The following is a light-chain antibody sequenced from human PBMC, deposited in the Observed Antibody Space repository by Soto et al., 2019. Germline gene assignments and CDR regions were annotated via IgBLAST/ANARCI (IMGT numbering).Light chain of an antibody. CDR3: SSYTSSSTVI. J-gene: IGLJ2*01. CDR1: SSDVGNYNS. Sequence: QSALTQPAYVSGSPGQSITISCTETSSDVGNYNSVSWYQQHPGKAPKLMIYGVSNRPSGVSNRFSGSKSGNTASLTISGLQAEDEADYYCSSYTSSSTVIFGGGTKLTVL. CDR2: GVS. V-gene: IGLV2-14*03.